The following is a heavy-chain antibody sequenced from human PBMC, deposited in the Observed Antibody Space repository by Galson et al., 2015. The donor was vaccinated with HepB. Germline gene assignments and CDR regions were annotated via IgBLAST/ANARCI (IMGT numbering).Heavy chain of an antibody. J-gene: IGHJ3*02. CDR3: AREGNNGGDHWLGALYI. D-gene: IGHD2-21*02. CDR1: GFTFVSYA. Sequence: SLRLSCAASGFTFVSYAMSWVRQAPGKGLEWVSAVDSRGLRTYYADSVRGRFTISRDNSENTLYLHMNSLRAGDTAMYYCAREGNNGGDHWLGALYIWGQGTMVTVSS. CDR2: VDSRGLRT. V-gene: IGHV3-23*01.